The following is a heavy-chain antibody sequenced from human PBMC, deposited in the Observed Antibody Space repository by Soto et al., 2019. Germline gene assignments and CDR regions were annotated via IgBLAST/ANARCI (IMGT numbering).Heavy chain of an antibody. V-gene: IGHV1-69*01. CDR3: SKVRYSSPLGYYYGMDV. CDR1: RVAFSKFI. Sequence: QAQLEQSGGEVKKPGSSVKVSCKASRVAFSKFIVTWVRQAPGLGLEWVGGIIPIFGTANYGQKFQGRVTITADESTSTSYLEVNNLRSDDTAVYYCSKVRYSSPLGYYYGMDVWGQGTTVTFSS. J-gene: IGHJ6*02. D-gene: IGHD6-6*01. CDR2: IIPIFGTA.